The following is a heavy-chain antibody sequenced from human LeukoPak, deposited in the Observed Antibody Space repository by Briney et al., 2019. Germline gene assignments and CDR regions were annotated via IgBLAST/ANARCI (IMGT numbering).Heavy chain of an antibody. Sequence: GGSLRVSCAASGFTFSSYWMSWVRQAPGKGLEWVANIKQDGSEKYYVDSVKGRFTISRDNAKNSLYLQMNSLRAEDTAVYYCARVGYDILTGYYGYFDYWGQGTLVTVSS. J-gene: IGHJ4*02. CDR3: ARVGYDILTGYYGYFDY. D-gene: IGHD3-9*01. CDR1: GFTFSSYW. CDR2: IKQDGSEK. V-gene: IGHV3-7*03.